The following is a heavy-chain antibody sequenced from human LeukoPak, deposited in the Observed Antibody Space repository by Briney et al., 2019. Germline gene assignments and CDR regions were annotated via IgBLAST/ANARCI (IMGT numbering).Heavy chain of an antibody. V-gene: IGHV3-23*01. D-gene: IGHD3-16*01. Sequence: PGGSLRLSCAASGFTSSSYWMSWVRQAPGKGLEWVSAISGSGGSTYYADSVKGRFTISRDNSKNTLYLQMISLSADDAAVYYCAKKASSGKTFGGVSYMDVWGKGTTVTVSS. CDR1: GFTSSSYW. J-gene: IGHJ6*03. CDR3: AKKASSGKTFGGVSYMDV. CDR2: ISGSGGST.